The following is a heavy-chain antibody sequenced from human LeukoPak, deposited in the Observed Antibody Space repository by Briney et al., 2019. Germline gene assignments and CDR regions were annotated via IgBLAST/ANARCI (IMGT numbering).Heavy chain of an antibody. D-gene: IGHD3-10*01. CDR2: ISGSGGST. J-gene: IGHJ4*02. CDR3: AKSYGPGSYIGGGIDY. Sequence: GGSLRLSCAASGFTFSSYAMSWVRQAPGKGLEWVSAISGSGGSTYYADSVKGRFTISRDNSKNTLYLQMNSLRAEDTAVYYCAKSYGPGSYIGGGIDYWGQGTLVTVSS. V-gene: IGHV3-23*01. CDR1: GFTFSSYA.